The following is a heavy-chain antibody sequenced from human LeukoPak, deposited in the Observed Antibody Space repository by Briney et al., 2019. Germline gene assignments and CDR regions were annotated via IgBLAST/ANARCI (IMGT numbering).Heavy chain of an antibody. CDR2: FYYSGST. D-gene: IGHD3-22*01. CDR1: GGSINSYY. CDR3: ARLGRDGYYYFHDY. J-gene: IGHJ4*02. V-gene: IGHV4-59*01. Sequence: SETLSLTCTVPGGSINSYYWSWIRQPPGKGLEWIGYFYYSGSTNYNPSLKSRVTISVDTSKNQFSLKLSSVTAADTAVYYCARLGRDGYYYFHDYWGQGTLVTVSS.